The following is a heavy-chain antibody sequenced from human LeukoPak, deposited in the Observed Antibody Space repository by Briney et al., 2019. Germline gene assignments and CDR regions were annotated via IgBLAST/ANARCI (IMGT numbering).Heavy chain of an antibody. Sequence: SETLSLTCTVSGASVTDYYWSWIRQSPGKGLEWISYIHHSGNSDYNPSPRSGVTTSLDTSKNQFSLNLISVTAADTAVYYCTRGHWGLQSWSQGTLVTVSS. J-gene: IGHJ5*02. CDR1: GASVTDYY. D-gene: IGHD7-27*01. CDR3: TRGHWGLQS. V-gene: IGHV4-59*02. CDR2: IHHSGNS.